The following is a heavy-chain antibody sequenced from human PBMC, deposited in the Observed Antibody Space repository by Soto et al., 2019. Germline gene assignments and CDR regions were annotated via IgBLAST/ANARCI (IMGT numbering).Heavy chain of an antibody. D-gene: IGHD3-10*01. J-gene: IGHJ5*02. CDR1: GGTFSSYA. V-gene: IGHV1-69*01. Sequence: QVQLVQAGAEVKKPGSSVKVSCKASGGTFSSYAISWVRQAPGQGLEWMGGIIPIFGTANYAQKFQGRVTIPADESTSTAYMELSSLRSEDTAVYYCVVRGVHRNWFDPWGQGTLVTVSS. CDR3: VVRGVHRNWFDP. CDR2: IIPIFGTA.